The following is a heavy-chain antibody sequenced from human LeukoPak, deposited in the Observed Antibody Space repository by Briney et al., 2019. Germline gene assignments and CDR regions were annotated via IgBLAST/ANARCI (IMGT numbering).Heavy chain of an antibody. V-gene: IGHV7-4-1*02. CDR2: INTNTGNP. CDR1: GYTFTSYA. D-gene: IGHD4-17*01. J-gene: IGHJ5*02. CDR3: AREIAVGSTVPEFDP. Sequence: APVTVSCKASGYTFTSYAMNWVRQAPGQGLEWMGWINTNTGNPTYAQGFTGRFVFSLDTSVSTAYLQISSLKAEDTAVYYCAREIAVGSTVPEFDPWGQGTLVTVSS.